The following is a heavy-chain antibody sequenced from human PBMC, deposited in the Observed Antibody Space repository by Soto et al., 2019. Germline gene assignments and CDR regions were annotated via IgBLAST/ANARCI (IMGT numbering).Heavy chain of an antibody. CDR1: GGSISSSSYY. D-gene: IGHD3-10*01. CDR3: ARHLVGLFFGELSGWFVP. Sequence: SETLSLTCTVSGGSISSSSYYWGWIRQPPGKGLEWIGSIYYSGSTYYNPSLKSRVTISVDTSKNQFSLKLSSVTAADTAVYYCARHLVGLFFGELSGWFVPWGQGTLVTVSS. V-gene: IGHV4-39*01. CDR2: IYYSGST. J-gene: IGHJ5*02.